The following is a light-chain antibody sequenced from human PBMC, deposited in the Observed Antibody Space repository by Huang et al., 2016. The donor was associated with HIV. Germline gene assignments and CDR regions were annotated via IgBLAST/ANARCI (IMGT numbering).Light chain of an antibody. Sequence: AIRMTQSPSSLSASKGDRVNITCLAHQDINNFLAWYQQKPGKAPNLLIYAASSLETGVASRFSGSGSGTEFNLSISCLQSEDFATYYGQQYYSYRTCGQGTQVEIK. CDR3: QQYYSYRT. V-gene: IGKV1-8*01. J-gene: IGKJ1*01. CDR1: QDINNF. CDR2: AAS.